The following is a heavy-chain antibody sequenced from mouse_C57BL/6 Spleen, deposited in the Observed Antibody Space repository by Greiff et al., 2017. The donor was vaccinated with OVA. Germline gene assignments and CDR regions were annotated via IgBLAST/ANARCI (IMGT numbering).Heavy chain of an antibody. V-gene: IGHV1-15*01. J-gene: IGHJ2*01. Sequence: QVQLQQSGAELVRPGASVTLSCKASGYTFTDYEMHWVKQTPVHGLEWIGAIDPETGGTAYNQKFKGKAILTADKSSSTAYMELRSLTSEDSAVYYCTRRHDGSSYLYYFDYWGQGTTLTVSS. CDR3: TRRHDGSSYLYYFDY. CDR2: IDPETGGT. CDR1: GYTFTDYE. D-gene: IGHD1-1*01.